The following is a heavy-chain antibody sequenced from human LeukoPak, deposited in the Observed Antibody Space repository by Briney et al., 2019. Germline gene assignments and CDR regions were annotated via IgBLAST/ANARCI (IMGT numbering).Heavy chain of an antibody. D-gene: IGHD3-10*01. CDR3: ATKHGGVLRGPFDY. J-gene: IGHJ4*02. CDR2: ISGSGGST. Sequence: GGSLRLSCAASGFTFSSYAMSWVRQAPGKGLEWVSAISGSGGSTYYADSVKGRFTISRDNSKNTLYLQMNSLRAEDTAVYYCATKHGGVLRGPFDYWGQGTLVTVSS. V-gene: IGHV3-23*01. CDR1: GFTFSSYA.